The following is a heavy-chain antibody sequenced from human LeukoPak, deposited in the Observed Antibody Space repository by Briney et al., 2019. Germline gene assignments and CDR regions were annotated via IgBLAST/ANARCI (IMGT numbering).Heavy chain of an antibody. Sequence: GGSLRLSCEGSAFIFSGHWMNWVRQTPGKGLEWVASIKEDGSERQYVDSVKGRFSISRDNTKGSLFLQLNSLRAEDTAVYYCAGAYSGSPYDAFDIWGQGTMVTVSS. D-gene: IGHD1-26*01. V-gene: IGHV3-7*03. CDR2: IKEDGSER. CDR1: AFIFSGHW. J-gene: IGHJ3*02. CDR3: AGAYSGSPYDAFDI.